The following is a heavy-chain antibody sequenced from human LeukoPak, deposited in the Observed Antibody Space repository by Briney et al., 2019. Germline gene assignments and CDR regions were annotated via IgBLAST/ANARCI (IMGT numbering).Heavy chain of an antibody. V-gene: IGHV4-59*01. CDR3: ARFLGTGPEDVDWFDP. D-gene: IGHD7-27*01. Sequence: PSETLSLTCTVSGGSISSYYWSCIRQPPGKGLEWIGYIYYSGSTNYNPSLKSRVTISVDTSKNHFSLKLSSVTAADTAVYYCARFLGTGPEDVDWFDPWGQGTLVTVSS. J-gene: IGHJ5*02. CDR1: GGSISSYY. CDR2: IYYSGST.